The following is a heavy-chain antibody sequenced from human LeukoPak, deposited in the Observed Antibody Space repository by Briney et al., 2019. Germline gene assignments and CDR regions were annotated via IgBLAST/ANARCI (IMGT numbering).Heavy chain of an antibody. V-gene: IGHV4-59*12. D-gene: IGHD6-13*01. J-gene: IGHJ5*02. Sequence: PSETLSLTCTASGGSISSYYWSWIRQPPGKGLEWIGYIYYSGSTNYNPSLKSRVTMSVDTSKNQFSLKLSSVTAADTAVYYCARGIAAAFPGWFDPWGQGTLVTVSS. CDR3: ARGIAAAFPGWFDP. CDR2: IYYSGST. CDR1: GGSISSYY.